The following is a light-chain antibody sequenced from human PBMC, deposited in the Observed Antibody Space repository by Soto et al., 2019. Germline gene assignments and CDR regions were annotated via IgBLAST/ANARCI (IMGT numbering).Light chain of an antibody. V-gene: IGLV2-14*01. J-gene: IGLJ2*01. CDR1: SSDVGGYNY. Sequence: QSVLTQPASVSGSPGQSITISCTGTSSDVGGYNYVSWYQQHTGKAPKLMIYEVSNRPSGVSNRFSGSKSGNTASLTISGLQAEDEADYYCSSYTSSSTLGVVFGGGTKLTVL. CDR2: EVS. CDR3: SSYTSSSTLGVV.